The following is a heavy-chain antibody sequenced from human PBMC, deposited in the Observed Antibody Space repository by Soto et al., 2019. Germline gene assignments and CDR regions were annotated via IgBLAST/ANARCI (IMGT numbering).Heavy chain of an antibody. CDR1: GYTFTGYY. J-gene: IGHJ6*02. Sequence: ASVQVSCKASGYTFTGYYMHWVRQAPGQGLEWMGWINPNSGGTNYAQKFQGRVTMTRDTSISTAYMELSRLRSDDTAVYYCARGAVPDYYYYGMDVWGQGTTVTV. CDR3: ARGAVPDYYYYGMDV. CDR2: INPNSGGT. D-gene: IGHD3-10*02. V-gene: IGHV1-2*02.